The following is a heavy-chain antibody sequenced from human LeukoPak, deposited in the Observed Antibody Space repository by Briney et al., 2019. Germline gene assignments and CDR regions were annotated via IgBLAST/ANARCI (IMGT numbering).Heavy chain of an antibody. D-gene: IGHD6-13*01. CDR1: GGSFSSYY. V-gene: IGHV4-59*01. CDR2: IYYSGST. CDR3: ARVYYSSSYDYWYFDL. J-gene: IGHJ2*01. Sequence: SETLSLTCTVSGGSFSSYYWSWIRQPPGKGLEWIGYIYYSGSTNYNPSLKSRVTISGDTSKNQFSLKLRSVTAADTAVYYCARVYYSSSYDYWYFDLWGRGTLVTVSS.